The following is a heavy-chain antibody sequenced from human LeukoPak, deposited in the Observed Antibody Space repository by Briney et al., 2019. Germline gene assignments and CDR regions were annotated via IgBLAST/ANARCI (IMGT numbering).Heavy chain of an antibody. CDR1: GFTFSNYD. CDR2: IQYDGSNK. Sequence: GGSLRLSCATSGFTFSNYDMYWARQAPGKGLEWVAFIQYDGSNKYYADSVKGRFTISRDNSKNTLYLQMNSLRAEDTAVYYCAGGIRYSMDVWGQGTTVTVSS. D-gene: IGHD3-16*01. V-gene: IGHV3-30*02. CDR3: AGGIRYSMDV. J-gene: IGHJ6*02.